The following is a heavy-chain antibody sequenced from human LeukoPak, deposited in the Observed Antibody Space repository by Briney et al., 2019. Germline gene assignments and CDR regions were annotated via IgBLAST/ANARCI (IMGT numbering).Heavy chain of an antibody. CDR2: IYYSGST. V-gene: IGHV4-59*08. CDR3: ARTHCSGGSCYPLADAFDI. Sequence: PSETLSLTRTVSGGSISSYYWSWIRQPPGKGLEWIGYIYYSGSTNYNPSLKSRVTISVDTSKNQFSLKLSSVTAADTAVYYCARTHCSGGSCYPLADAFDIWGQGTMVTVSS. D-gene: IGHD2-15*01. CDR1: GGSISSYY. J-gene: IGHJ3*02.